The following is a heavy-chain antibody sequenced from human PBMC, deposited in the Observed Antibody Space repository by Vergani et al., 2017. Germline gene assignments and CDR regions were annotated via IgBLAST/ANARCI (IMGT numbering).Heavy chain of an antibody. Sequence: EVQLVQSGAEVKKPGATVQISCQVSGYTFTDYYMHWVQQAPGKGLEWMGLVDPEDGETIYAEKFKGRVTIAADTSTDTAHLELSSLRSEDTAVYYCATPQTVTTGGMEVWGQGTTVIVSS. CDR2: VDPEDGET. J-gene: IGHJ6*02. CDR1: GYTFTDYY. D-gene: IGHD4-17*01. CDR3: ATPQTVTTGGMEV. V-gene: IGHV1-69-2*01.